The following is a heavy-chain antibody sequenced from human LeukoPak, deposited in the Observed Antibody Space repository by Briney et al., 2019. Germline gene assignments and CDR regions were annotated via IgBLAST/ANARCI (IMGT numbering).Heavy chain of an antibody. D-gene: IGHD3-22*01. CDR2: ISGSGDST. J-gene: IGHJ4*02. V-gene: IGHV3-23*01. CDR3: ANVYDTSGVRGNY. Sequence: GGSLRLSCAASGFTFRSYAMSWVRQAPGKGLEWVSAISGSGDSTYYADSVKGRFTIPRDNSQNTLYLQMNSLRVEDTAVYYCANVYDTSGVRGNYWGQGTLVTVST. CDR1: GFTFRSYA.